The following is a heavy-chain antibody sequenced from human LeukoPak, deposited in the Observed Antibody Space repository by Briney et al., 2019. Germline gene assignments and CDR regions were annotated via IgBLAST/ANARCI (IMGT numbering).Heavy chain of an antibody. CDR3: TREQDREAAATVIGDS. CDR2: ISSGTYI. J-gene: IGHJ4*02. CDR1: GFTFSRFE. V-gene: IGHV3-48*03. D-gene: IGHD2-15*01. Sequence: GGSLRLSCVASGFTFSRFEMNWVRQAPGKGLEWILHISSGTYIAYADSVKGRFTISRDNAKNSLYLQMNSLRAEDTAVYYCTREQDREAAATVIGDSWGQGTLVTVSS.